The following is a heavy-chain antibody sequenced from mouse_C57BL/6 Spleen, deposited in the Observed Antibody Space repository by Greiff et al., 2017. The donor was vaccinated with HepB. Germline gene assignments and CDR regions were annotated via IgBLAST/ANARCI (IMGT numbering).Heavy chain of an antibody. CDR2: INPNNGGT. J-gene: IGHJ4*01. V-gene: IGHV1-18*01. CDR3: AREEYDEGDYAIDY. Sequence: EVQLQQSGPELVKPGASVKIPCKASGYTFTDYNMDWVKQSHGKSLEWIGDINPNNGGTIYNQKFKGKATLTVDKSSSTAYVELLSLTSEDTAVYYCAREEYDEGDYAIDYWGQGTSVTGSS. CDR1: GYTFTDYN. D-gene: IGHD2-14*01.